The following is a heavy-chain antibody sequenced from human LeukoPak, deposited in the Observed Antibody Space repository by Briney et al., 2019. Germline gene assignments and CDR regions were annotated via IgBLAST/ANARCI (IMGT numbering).Heavy chain of an antibody. J-gene: IGHJ4*02. CDR1: GYTFTGYY. V-gene: IGHV1-2*02. Sequence: ASVKVSCKASGYTFTGYYMHWVRQAPGQGLEWMGWINPNSGGTSYAQKFQGRVTMTRDTSISTAYMELSRLRSDDTAVYYCARDLYYGSGSYSYWGQGTLVTVSS. CDR3: ARDLYYGSGSYSY. CDR2: INPNSGGT. D-gene: IGHD3-10*01.